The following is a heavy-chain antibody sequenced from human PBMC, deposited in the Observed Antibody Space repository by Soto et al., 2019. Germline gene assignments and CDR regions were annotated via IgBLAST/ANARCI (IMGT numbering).Heavy chain of an antibody. Sequence: SSVKVSCRASGYTFTGYYMHWVRQAPGQGLEWMGLINPNSGGTNYAQKFQGRVTMTRDTSISTAYMELSRLRSDDTAVYYCASSENDFWSGYYNLHSYYGMDXWGQGTTLTVS. CDR2: INPNSGGT. V-gene: IGHV1-2*02. CDR3: ASSENDFWSGYYNLHSYYGMDX. J-gene: IGHJ6*02. D-gene: IGHD3-3*01. CDR1: GYTFTGYY.